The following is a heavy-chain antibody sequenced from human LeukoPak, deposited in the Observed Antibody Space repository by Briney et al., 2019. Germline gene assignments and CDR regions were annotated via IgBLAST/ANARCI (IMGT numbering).Heavy chain of an antibody. CDR3: ARLLRYCSSTSCYAFDY. J-gene: IGHJ4*02. CDR2: IYYSGST. V-gene: IGHV4-39*01. CDR1: GGSISSSSYY. Sequence: SETLSLTCTVSGGSISSSSYYWGWIRQPPGKGLEWIGSIYYSGSTYYNPSLKSRVTISVDTSKNQFSLKLSSVTAADTAVYYCARLLRYCSSTSCYAFDYWGQGTLATVSS. D-gene: IGHD2-2*01.